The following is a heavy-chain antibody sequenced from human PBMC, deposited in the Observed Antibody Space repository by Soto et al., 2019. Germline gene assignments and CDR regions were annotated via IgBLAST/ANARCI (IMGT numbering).Heavy chain of an antibody. D-gene: IGHD6-19*01. V-gene: IGHV4-34*01. J-gene: IGHJ1*01. CDR2: INHSGST. CDR3: ARGPLGYSSGWYPEYFQH. CDR1: GGSFSGYY. Sequence: SETLSLTCAVYGGSFSGYYWSWIRQPPGKGLEWIGEINHSGSTNYNPSPKSRVTISVDTSKNQFSLKLSSVTAADTAVYYCARGPLGYSSGWYPEYFQHWGQGTLVTVSS.